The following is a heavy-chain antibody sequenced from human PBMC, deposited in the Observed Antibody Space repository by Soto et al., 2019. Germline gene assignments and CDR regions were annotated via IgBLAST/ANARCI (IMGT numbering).Heavy chain of an antibody. Sequence: QVQLQESGPGLVKPSQTLSLTCTVSGGSISSGGYYWSWIRQHPGKGLEWIGYIYYSGSTYYNPSLKRRLTISVDTSKNQFSLKLSSVTAADTAVYYCARGRLLPLVYFDLWGRGTLVTVSS. V-gene: IGHV4-31*03. CDR2: IYYSGST. CDR1: GGSISSGGYY. D-gene: IGHD3-10*01. J-gene: IGHJ2*01. CDR3: ARGRLLPLVYFDL.